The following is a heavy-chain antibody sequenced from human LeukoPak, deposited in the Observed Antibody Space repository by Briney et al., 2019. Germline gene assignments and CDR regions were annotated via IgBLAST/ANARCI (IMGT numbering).Heavy chain of an antibody. CDR1: GFTVSSNY. V-gene: IGHV3-53*01. J-gene: IGHJ4*02. CDR2: IYSGGSI. CDR3: LRGGGDSPFDY. Sequence: PGGSLRLSCAASGFTVSSNYMSWVRQAPGKGLEWVSVIYSGGSIYYADSVKGRFTISRDNSKNTLYLQMNSLRAEDTAVYYCLRGGGDSPFDYWGQGTLVTVSS. D-gene: IGHD2-21*02.